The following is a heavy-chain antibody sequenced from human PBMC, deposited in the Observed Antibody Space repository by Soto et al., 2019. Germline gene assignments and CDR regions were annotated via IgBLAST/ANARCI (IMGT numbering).Heavy chain of an antibody. V-gene: IGHV4-31*03. Sequence: SETLSLTCTVSGGSISSGGYYWSWIRQHPGKGLERIGYIYSSGSTYYNPSLKSRVTISVDTSKNQFSLKLSSVTAADTAVYYCARVARELYYYFMDVWGKGTTVTVSS. CDR2: IYSSGST. J-gene: IGHJ6*03. D-gene: IGHD3-10*01. CDR1: GGSISSGGYY. CDR3: ARVARELYYYFMDV.